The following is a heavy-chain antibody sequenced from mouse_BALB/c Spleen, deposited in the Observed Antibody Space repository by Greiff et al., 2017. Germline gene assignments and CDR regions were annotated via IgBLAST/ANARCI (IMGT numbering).Heavy chain of an antibody. D-gene: IGHD4-1*01. V-gene: IGHV5-9-3*01. Sequence: EVKLVESGGGLVKPGGSLKLSCAASGFTFSSYAMSWVRQTPEKRLEWVATISSGGSYTYYPDSVKGRFTISRDNAKNTLYLQMSSLRSEDTAMYYCARHAGVELGLWYFDVWGAGTTVTVSS. CDR1: GFTFSSYA. J-gene: IGHJ1*01. CDR3: ARHAGVELGLWYFDV. CDR2: ISSGGSYT.